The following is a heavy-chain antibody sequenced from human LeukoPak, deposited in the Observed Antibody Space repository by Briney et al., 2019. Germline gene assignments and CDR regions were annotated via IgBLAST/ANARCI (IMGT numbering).Heavy chain of an antibody. CDR3: ARPETQYSSGLDGFDI. V-gene: IGHV3-74*01. D-gene: IGHD6-19*01. CDR1: GFTFSSNW. Sequence: GGSLRLSCAASGFTFSSNWMHWVRQAPGKGLVWVSRINSDGSSTSNADSVKGRFTISRDNAKNTLYLQMNSLRTEDTAVYYCARPETQYSSGLDGFDIWGQGTMVTVSS. CDR2: INSDGSST. J-gene: IGHJ3*02.